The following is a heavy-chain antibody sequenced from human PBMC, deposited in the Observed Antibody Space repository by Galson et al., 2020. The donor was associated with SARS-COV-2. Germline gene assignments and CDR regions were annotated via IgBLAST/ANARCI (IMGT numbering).Heavy chain of an antibody. CDR3: ARHPRTVVPATTRDFGFDY. CDR1: GYSISRAYY. V-gene: IGHV4-38-2*01. CDR2: ISHSGST. Sequence: SETLSLTCAVSGYSISRAYYWGWIRQPPGKGLEWIGGISHSGSTFYNPSLKSRVTISVDTSKNQFSLRLSSVTAADTAISYCARHPRTVVPATTRDFGFDYWGPGTLVTVSS. D-gene: IGHD2-15*01. J-gene: IGHJ4*02.